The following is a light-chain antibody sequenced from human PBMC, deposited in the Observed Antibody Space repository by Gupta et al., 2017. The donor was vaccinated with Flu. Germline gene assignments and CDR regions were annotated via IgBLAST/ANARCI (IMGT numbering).Light chain of an antibody. CDR1: QSISSN. V-gene: IGKV3-15*01. CDR3: QQYNNWL. CDR2: GAS. J-gene: IGKJ4*01. Sequence: EVVMTQSPATLSVSPGERATLSCRASQSISSNLAWYQQKPGQAPRLLIYGASTRATGIPARFSGSGSGTEFTLTISSLQSEDFAGYYRQQYNNWLFGGGTKVEIK.